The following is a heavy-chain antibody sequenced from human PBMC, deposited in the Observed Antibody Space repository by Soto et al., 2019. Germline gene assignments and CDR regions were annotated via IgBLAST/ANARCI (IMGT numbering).Heavy chain of an antibody. Sequence: LPLTCTVSGGSISSGDYYWSWIRQPPGKGLEWIGYIYYSGSTYYNPSLKSRVTISVDTSKNQFSLKLSSVTAADTAVYYCARDGRDYSSGPFDYWGQGTLVTVSS. CDR1: GGSISSGDYY. V-gene: IGHV4-30-4*01. CDR2: IYYSGST. D-gene: IGHD6-19*01. CDR3: ARDGRDYSSGPFDY. J-gene: IGHJ4*02.